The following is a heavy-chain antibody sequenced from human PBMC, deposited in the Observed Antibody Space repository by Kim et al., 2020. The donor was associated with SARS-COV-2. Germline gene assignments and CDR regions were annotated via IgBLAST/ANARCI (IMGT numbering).Heavy chain of an antibody. CDR3: AAGAGSSSWYKGNYHYGMDV. CDR1: GYTFTNFG. CDR2: INVGSGNI. Sequence: ASVKVSCKASGYTFTNFGMHWVRQAPGQRLEWMGWINVGSGNIKYSEKFQGRVTITRDTSASTVYMELSSLSSEDTAVYYCAAGAGSSSWYKGNYHYGMDVWGQGTTVTVSS. J-gene: IGHJ6*02. D-gene: IGHD6-13*01. V-gene: IGHV1-3*01.